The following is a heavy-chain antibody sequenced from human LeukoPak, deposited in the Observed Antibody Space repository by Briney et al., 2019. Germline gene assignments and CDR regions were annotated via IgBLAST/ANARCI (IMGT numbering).Heavy chain of an antibody. CDR3: ARHYGGNRYYFDY. V-gene: IGHV4-34*01. J-gene: IGHJ4*02. Sequence: SETLSLTCAVYGGSFSGYYWSWIRQPPGKGLEWIGEINHSGSTNYNPSLKSRVTISVDTSKNQFSLKLSSVTAADTAVYYCARHYGGNRYYFDYWGQGTLVTVSS. CDR2: INHSGST. CDR1: GGSFSGYY. D-gene: IGHD4-23*01.